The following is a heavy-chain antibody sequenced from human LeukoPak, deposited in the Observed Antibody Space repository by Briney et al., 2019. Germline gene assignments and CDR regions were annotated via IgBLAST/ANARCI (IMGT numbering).Heavy chain of an antibody. Sequence: GGSLRLSCAASGFTFSSYGMHWVRQAPGKGLEWVAVISYDGSNKYYADSVKGRFTISRDNSKNTLYLQMNSLRAEDTAVYYCAKDASMIVPPYAFDIWGQGTMVTVSS. D-gene: IGHD3-22*01. J-gene: IGHJ3*02. CDR1: GFTFSSYG. CDR2: ISYDGSNK. V-gene: IGHV3-30*18. CDR3: AKDASMIVPPYAFDI.